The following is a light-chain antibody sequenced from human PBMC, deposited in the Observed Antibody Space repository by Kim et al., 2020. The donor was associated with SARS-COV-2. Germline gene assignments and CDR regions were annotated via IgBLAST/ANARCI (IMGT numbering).Light chain of an antibody. V-gene: IGKV3-15*01. CDR1: QSVRSN. J-gene: IGKJ4*01. CDR2: DAS. Sequence: EIVMTQSPATLSVSPGERATLSCRASQSVRSNLAWYQQKPGQAPRLLIYDASSRATDIPARFSGSGSGTEFTLTISSLQSEDFVVYYCQQYKNWPLTFGGGTKVDIK. CDR3: QQYKNWPLT.